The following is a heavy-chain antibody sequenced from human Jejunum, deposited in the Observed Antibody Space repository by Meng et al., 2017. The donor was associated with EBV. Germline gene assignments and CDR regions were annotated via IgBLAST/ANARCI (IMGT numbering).Heavy chain of an antibody. Sequence: QVQLVQSGAAVKQPGASVKVSCKASGYTFINYAIHWVRQAPGQRLEWMGWINAGTGEIRYSQKFQGRVTITSEASASTAYMELSSLRSEDTALYYCTRGTVTTGAYFDLWGRGTLVTVAS. CDR1: GYTFINYA. D-gene: IGHD4-17*01. V-gene: IGHV1-3*01. J-gene: IGHJ2*01. CDR2: INAGTGEI. CDR3: TRGTVTTGAYFDL.